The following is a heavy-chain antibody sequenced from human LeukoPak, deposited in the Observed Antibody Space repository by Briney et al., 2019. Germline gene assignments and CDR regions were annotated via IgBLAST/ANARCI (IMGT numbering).Heavy chain of an antibody. CDR1: GYTFTSYD. CDR2: MSPNSGYS. Sequence: ASVKVSCKASGYTFTSYDINWVRQATGQGLEWMGRMSPNSGYSVYAQKFQDRVTMTTNTSIITAYMEVSSLRSEDTAVYYCARGGSTIFGVGEPNYMDVWGKGTTVTVSS. D-gene: IGHD3-3*01. CDR3: ARGGSTIFGVGEPNYMDV. J-gene: IGHJ6*03. V-gene: IGHV1-8*01.